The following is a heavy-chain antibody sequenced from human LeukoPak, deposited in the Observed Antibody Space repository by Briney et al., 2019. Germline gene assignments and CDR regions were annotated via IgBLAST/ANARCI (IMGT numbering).Heavy chain of an antibody. CDR1: GFTFDDYG. V-gene: IGHV3-20*01. D-gene: IGHD6-13*01. Sequence: GGSLRLSCAASGFTFDDYGMSWVRHAPGKGLEWVSGINWNGGSTVYADSVKGRFTISRDNAKNSLYLQMNSLRAEDTALYHCARVRGAGTGAFDIWGQGTMVTVSS. J-gene: IGHJ3*02. CDR2: INWNGGST. CDR3: ARVRGAGTGAFDI.